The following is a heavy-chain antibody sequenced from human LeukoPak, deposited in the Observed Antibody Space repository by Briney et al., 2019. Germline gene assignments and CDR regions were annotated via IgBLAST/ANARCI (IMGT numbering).Heavy chain of an antibody. J-gene: IGHJ2*01. D-gene: IGHD6-13*01. CDR2: IHQDGSDK. CDR3: ARRSPSSSWYLDL. Sequence: GGSLRLSCAASGFTFSRCWMSWVRQAPGKGLEWVANIHQDGSDKYYVDSVKGRVTISRDNAKNSLYLQMNSLRAEDTAVYYCARRSPSSSWYLDLWGRGTLVTVSS. V-gene: IGHV3-7*01. CDR1: GFTFSRCW.